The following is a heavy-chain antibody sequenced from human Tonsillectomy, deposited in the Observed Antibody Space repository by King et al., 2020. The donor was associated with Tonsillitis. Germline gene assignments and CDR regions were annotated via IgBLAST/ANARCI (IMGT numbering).Heavy chain of an antibody. Sequence: QLVQSGAEVKRPGASVKVSCKASGYTFTGHCLHWVRQAPGQGLEWMGWINPNSGDTDYAQNFQGRVTMTRDTSISTAYMELSRLRSDDTAVYYCARDYYGSGNYPDAFDIWGQGTIVTVSS. V-gene: IGHV1-2*02. CDR2: INPNSGDT. CDR3: ARDYYGSGNYPDAFDI. CDR1: GYTFTGHC. D-gene: IGHD3-10*01. J-gene: IGHJ3*02.